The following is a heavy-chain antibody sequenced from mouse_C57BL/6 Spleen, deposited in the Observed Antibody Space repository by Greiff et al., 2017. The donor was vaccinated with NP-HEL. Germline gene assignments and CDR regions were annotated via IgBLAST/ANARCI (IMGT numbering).Heavy chain of an antibody. CDR2: INPSSGYT. CDR1: GYTFTSYW. CDR3: ARRSITTVVAHWYFDV. J-gene: IGHJ1*03. D-gene: IGHD1-1*01. Sequence: VQLQQSGAELAKPGASVKLSCKASGYTFTSYWMHWVKQRPGQGLEWIGYINPSSGYTTYNQKFKDKATLTADKSSSTAYMQLSSLTYEDSAVYYCARRSITTVVAHWYFDVWGTGTTVTVSS. V-gene: IGHV1-7*01.